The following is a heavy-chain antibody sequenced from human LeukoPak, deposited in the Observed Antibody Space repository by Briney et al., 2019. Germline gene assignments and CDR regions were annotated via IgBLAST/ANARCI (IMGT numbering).Heavy chain of an antibody. V-gene: IGHV3-30*04. J-gene: IGHJ4*02. CDR2: ISYDGSNK. CDR1: GGTFSSYA. CDR3: ARGGDGYNSFDY. Sequence: SCKASGGTFSSYAMHWVRQAPGKGLEWVAVISYDGSNKYYADSVKGRFTISRDNSKNTLYLQMNSLRAEDTAVYYCARGGDGYNSFDYWGQGTLVTVSS. D-gene: IGHD5-24*01.